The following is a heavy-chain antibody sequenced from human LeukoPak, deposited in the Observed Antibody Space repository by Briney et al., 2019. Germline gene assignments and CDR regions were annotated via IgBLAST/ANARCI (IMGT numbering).Heavy chain of an antibody. CDR1: GGTLNSYG. CDR3: AREKRITMVRGGHGGYNWFDP. J-gene: IGHJ5*02. D-gene: IGHD3-10*01. Sequence: ASVKVSCKASGGTLNSYGISWVRQAPGQGLEWMGWINPNSGGTNYAQKFQGRVTMTRDTSISTAYMELSRLRSDDTAVYYCAREKRITMVRGGHGGYNWFDPWGQGTLVTVSS. V-gene: IGHV1-2*02. CDR2: INPNSGGT.